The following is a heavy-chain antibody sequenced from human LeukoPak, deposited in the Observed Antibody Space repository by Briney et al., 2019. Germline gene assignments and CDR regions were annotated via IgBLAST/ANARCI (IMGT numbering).Heavy chain of an antibody. CDR3: ARKYYDFWSGYYAYYYMDV. J-gene: IGHJ6*03. CDR1: GYTFTSYD. D-gene: IGHD3-3*01. V-gene: IGHV1-8*01. Sequence: ASVKVSCKASGYTFTSYDINWVRQATGQGLEWMGWMNPNSGNTGYAQKFQGRVTMTRNTSISTAYMELSSLRSEDTAVYYCARKYYDFWSGYYAYYYMDVWGRGTTVTVSS. CDR2: MNPNSGNT.